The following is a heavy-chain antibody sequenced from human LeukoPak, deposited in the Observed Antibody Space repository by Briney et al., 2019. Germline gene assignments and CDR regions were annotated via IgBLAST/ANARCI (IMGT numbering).Heavy chain of an antibody. CDR3: AKDMAVYDAGEAFDY. CDR1: GLTFSSYG. J-gene: IGHJ4*02. Sequence: GGSLRLSCAASGLTFSSYGMHWVRQAPGKGLEWVAFIRYDGSNKYYADSVKGRFTISRDNSKNTLYLQMNSLRAEDTAVYYCAKDMAVYDAGEAFDYWGQGTLVTVPS. CDR2: IRYDGSNK. D-gene: IGHD3-22*01. V-gene: IGHV3-30*02.